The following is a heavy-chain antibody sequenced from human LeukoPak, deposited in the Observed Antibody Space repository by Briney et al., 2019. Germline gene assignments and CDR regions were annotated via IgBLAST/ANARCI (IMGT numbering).Heavy chain of an antibody. Sequence: GRSLRLSCAASGFTFSSYGMHWVRQAPGKGLEWVAVIWCDGSNENYADSVKGRFTISRDNSKKTMYLQMNSLRAEDTAVYYCARQGIVGAKRGGWFDYWGQGTLVTVSS. CDR1: GFTFSSYG. CDR3: ARQGIVGAKRGGWFDY. V-gene: IGHV3-33*01. D-gene: IGHD1-26*01. J-gene: IGHJ4*02. CDR2: IWCDGSNE.